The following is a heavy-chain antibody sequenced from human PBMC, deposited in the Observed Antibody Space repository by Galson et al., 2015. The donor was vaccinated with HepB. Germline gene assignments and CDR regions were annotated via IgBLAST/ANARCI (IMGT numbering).Heavy chain of an antibody. CDR2: ISYDGSNK. Sequence: SLRLSCAASGFTFSNYAMHWVRQAPGKGLEWVAVISYDGSNKYYAYSLKGRFTISRDNSKNTLYLQMNSLRAEDTALYYCARGGSSSSRPGVYYGMDVWGQGTTVIVSS. V-gene: IGHV3-30-3*01. D-gene: IGHD6-6*01. CDR3: ARGGSSSSRPGVYYGMDV. J-gene: IGHJ6*02. CDR1: GFTFSNYA.